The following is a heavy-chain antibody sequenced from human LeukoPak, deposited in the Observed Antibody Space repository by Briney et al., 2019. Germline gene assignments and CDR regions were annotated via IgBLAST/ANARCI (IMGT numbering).Heavy chain of an antibody. D-gene: IGHD3-16*02. CDR2: FYSGGST. CDR1: GFTVSNNY. Sequence: PGGSLRLSCAASGFTVSNNYMSWVRQAPGKGLEWVSVFYSGGSTYYADSVKGRFITSRHNSKNTVYLQMNSLRPEDTAVYYCARAPRGLSAPFDYWGQGTLVTVSS. V-gene: IGHV3-53*04. J-gene: IGHJ4*02. CDR3: ARAPRGLSAPFDY.